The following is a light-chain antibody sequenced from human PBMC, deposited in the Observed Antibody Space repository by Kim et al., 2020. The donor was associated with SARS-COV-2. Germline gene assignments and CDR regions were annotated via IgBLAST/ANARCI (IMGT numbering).Light chain of an antibody. CDR3: QTWGTGIRV. V-gene: IGLV4-69*01. CDR2: LYSDGCH. Sequence: SVKLTCSLSSRHSTYTLAWHQHQPEKGPRYLMSLYSDGCHSKGDGIPDRFSGSSSGAERYLTISSLQSEDEGDYYCQTWGTGIRVFCGGTKLTVL. CDR1: SRHSTYT. J-gene: IGLJ3*02.